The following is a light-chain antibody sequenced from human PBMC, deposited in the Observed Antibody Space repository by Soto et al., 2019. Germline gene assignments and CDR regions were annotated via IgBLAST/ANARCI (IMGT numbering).Light chain of an antibody. CDR3: QQYGASPWT. CDR1: RSVSNVR. CDR2: DTS. Sequence: IVLTQSQDNLSLSPWEIAXLSCRASRSVSNVRLACLQQEPGQAPSXVISDTSIRANGTPDRFSGSGSGTDFSRIIGRLEPEDFAVYIGQQYGASPWTFGQGTKVDIK. V-gene: IGKV3-20*01. J-gene: IGKJ1*01.